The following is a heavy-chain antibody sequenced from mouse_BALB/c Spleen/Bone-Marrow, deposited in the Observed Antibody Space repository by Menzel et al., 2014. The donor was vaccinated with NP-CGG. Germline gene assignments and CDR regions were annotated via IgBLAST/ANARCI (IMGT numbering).Heavy chain of an antibody. CDR2: ISSGGSYT. D-gene: IGHD1-2*01. CDR3: ARHFITTATGAMDY. V-gene: IGHV5-9-3*01. J-gene: IGHJ4*01. CDR1: GFTFSSYA. Sequence: DVKLVESGGGLVKPGGSLKLSCAASGFTFSSYAMSWVRQTPEKRLEWVATISSGGSYTYCPDSVKGRFTISRDNAKNTLYLQMSSLRSEDTAMYYCARHFITTATGAMDYWGQGTSVTVSS.